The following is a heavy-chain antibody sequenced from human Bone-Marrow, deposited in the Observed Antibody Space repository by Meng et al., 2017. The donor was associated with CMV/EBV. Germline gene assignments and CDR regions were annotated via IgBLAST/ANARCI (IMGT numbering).Heavy chain of an antibody. V-gene: IGHV3-23*01. CDR1: GFTFSSYA. CDR3: AKDLVSVGSGWTGSNY. J-gene: IGHJ4*02. CDR2: ISGSGGST. Sequence: SGFTFSSYAMSWVRQAPGKGLEWVSAISGSGGSTYYADSVKGRFTISRDNSKNTLYLQMNSLRAEDTAVYYCAKDLVSVGSGWTGSNYWGQGTLVTVSS. D-gene: IGHD6-19*01.